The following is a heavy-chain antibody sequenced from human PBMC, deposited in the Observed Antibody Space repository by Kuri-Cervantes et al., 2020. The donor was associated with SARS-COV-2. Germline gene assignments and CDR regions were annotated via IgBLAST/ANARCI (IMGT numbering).Heavy chain of an antibody. CDR1: GFTFSNAW. V-gene: IGHV3-15*04. J-gene: IGHJ4*02. Sequence: GESLKISCAASGFTFSNAWMSWVRQAPGKGLEWVGRIESKTDGGTTDYAAPVKGRFTISRDDSKNTLYLQMNSLKTEDTAVYYCTTLWSAWGQGTLVTVSS. CDR3: TTLWSA. CDR2: IESKTDGGTT. D-gene: IGHD3-3*01.